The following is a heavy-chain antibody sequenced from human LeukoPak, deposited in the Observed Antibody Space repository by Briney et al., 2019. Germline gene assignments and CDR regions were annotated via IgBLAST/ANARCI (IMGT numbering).Heavy chain of an antibody. D-gene: IGHD3-22*01. V-gene: IGHV3-48*03. CDR1: GFTFSSYE. Sequence: GGSLRLSCSASGFTFSSYEMNWVRQAPGKGLEWVSYISSSGSTIYYADSVKGRFTISRDNAKNSLYLQMNSLRAEDTAVYYCARGPAASGYYDSRGRDGYFDYWGQGTLVTVSS. J-gene: IGHJ4*02. CDR2: ISSSGSTI. CDR3: ARGPAASGYYDSRGRDGYFDY.